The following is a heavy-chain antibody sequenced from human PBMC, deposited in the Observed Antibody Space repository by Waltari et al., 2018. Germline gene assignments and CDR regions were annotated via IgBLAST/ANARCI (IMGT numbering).Heavy chain of an antibody. CDR1: GFSLSTSGVG. D-gene: IGHD3-10*01. CDR3: AQTPSLGFDY. Sequence: QITLKESGPTLVKPTQTLTLTCTFSGFSLSTSGVGVGWIRQPPGKALEWLALIYWNDDNRYSPSLKRRLTITKDTSKNQVVLTMTNMDPVDTDTYYCAQTPSLGFDYWGQGTLVTVSS. V-gene: IGHV2-5*01. J-gene: IGHJ4*02. CDR2: IYWNDDN.